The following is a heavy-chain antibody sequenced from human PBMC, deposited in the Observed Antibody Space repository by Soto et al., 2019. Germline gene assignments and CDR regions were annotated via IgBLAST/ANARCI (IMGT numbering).Heavy chain of an antibody. D-gene: IGHD3-10*01. Sequence: SETLSLTCAVYGGSFSGYYWGWIRQPPGKGLEWIGEINHSGSTNYNPSLKSRVTISVDTSKNQFSLKLSSVTAADTAVYYCARAGRQRGNYWGQGTLVTVS. CDR1: GGSFSGYY. CDR2: INHSGST. V-gene: IGHV4-34*01. CDR3: ARAGRQRGNY. J-gene: IGHJ4*02.